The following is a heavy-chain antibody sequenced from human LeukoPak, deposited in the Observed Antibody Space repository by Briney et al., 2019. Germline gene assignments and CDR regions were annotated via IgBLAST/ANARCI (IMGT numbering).Heavy chain of an antibody. CDR2: IYYSGST. J-gene: IGHJ5*02. CDR1: GGSISSSSYY. D-gene: IGHD2-2*02. CDR3: ARHWVDIVVVPAAIPLDNWFDP. V-gene: IGHV4-39*01. Sequence: PSETLSLTCTVSGGSISSSSYYWGWIRQPPGKGLEWIGSIYYSGSTYYNPSLKSRVTISVDTSKNQFSLKLSSVTAADTAVYYCARHWVDIVVVPAAIPLDNWFDPWGQGTLVTVSS.